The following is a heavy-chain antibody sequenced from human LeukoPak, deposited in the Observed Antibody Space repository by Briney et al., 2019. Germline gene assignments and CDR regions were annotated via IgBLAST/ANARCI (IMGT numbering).Heavy chain of an antibody. D-gene: IGHD3-22*01. CDR1: GFTFSSYA. J-gene: IGHJ5*02. V-gene: IGHV3-30-3*01. CDR2: ISHDGSNK. Sequence: PGGSLRLSCAASGFTFSSYAMHWVRQAPGKGLEWVADISHDGSNKYYADSVKGRFTISRDNSKNTLYLQMNSLRAEDTAVYYCAREPRGVVVIPRFDPWGQGTLVTVSS. CDR3: AREPRGVVVIPRFDP.